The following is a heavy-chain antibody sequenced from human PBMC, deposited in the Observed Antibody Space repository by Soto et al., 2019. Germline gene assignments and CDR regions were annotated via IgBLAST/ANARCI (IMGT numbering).Heavy chain of an antibody. D-gene: IGHD2-15*01. CDR1: GFTFSNYA. Sequence: QVQLVESGGGVVQPGRSLRLSCAASGFTFSNYAMYWVRQAPGKGLEWVAVISYDGNNKYYADSVKGRFTISRDTSKNTLYLRMNSMRAEDTAVYYCARAGCDGGTCYTMVGLRYGMDVWGQGTTVTVSS. CDR2: ISYDGNNK. V-gene: IGHV3-30-3*01. J-gene: IGHJ6*02. CDR3: ARAGCDGGTCYTMVGLRYGMDV.